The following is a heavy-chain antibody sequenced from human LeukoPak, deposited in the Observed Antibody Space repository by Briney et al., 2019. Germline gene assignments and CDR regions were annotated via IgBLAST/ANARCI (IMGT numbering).Heavy chain of an antibody. CDR2: ISYDGSNK. V-gene: IGHV3-30*04. CDR3: ARGDLPGGY. CDR1: GFTFSSYA. D-gene: IGHD3-10*01. Sequence: GGSLRLSCAASGFTFSSYAMHWVHQAPGKGLEWVTVISYDGSNKYYADSVKGRFTISRDNAKNSLYLQMNSLRAEDTAVYYCARGDLPGGYWGQGTLVTVSS. J-gene: IGHJ4*02.